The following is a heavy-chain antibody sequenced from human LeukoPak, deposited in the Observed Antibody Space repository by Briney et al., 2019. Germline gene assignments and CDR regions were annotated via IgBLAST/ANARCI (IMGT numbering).Heavy chain of an antibody. CDR3: ARNGVGVLYNWFDP. V-gene: IGHV1-8*01. J-gene: IGHJ5*02. Sequence: GASVKVSCKASGYTFTSYDINWVRLATGPGLEWMGWMNPNSGNTGYAQKFQGRVTMTRNTSISTAYMELSSLRSEDTAVYYCARNGVGVLYNWFDPWGQGTLVTVSS. CDR2: MNPNSGNT. D-gene: IGHD2-21*01. CDR1: GYTFTSYD.